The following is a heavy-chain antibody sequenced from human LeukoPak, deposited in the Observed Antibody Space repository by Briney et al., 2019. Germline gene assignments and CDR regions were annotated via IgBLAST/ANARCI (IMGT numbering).Heavy chain of an antibody. CDR3: ARPTGYGSIDY. CDR1: GFTFSTYS. D-gene: IGHD4-17*01. J-gene: IGHJ4*02. CDR2: IDSSSSYM. V-gene: IGHV3-21*06. Sequence: GGSPRLSCAASGFTFSTYSMNWIRQAPGKGLEWVSSIDSSSSYMYYADSMKGRFTISRDNAKNSLHLQMNSLRAEDTAVYYCARPTGYGSIDYWGQGALVSVSS.